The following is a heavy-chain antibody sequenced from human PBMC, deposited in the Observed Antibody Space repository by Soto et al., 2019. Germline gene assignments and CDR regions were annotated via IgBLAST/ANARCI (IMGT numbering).Heavy chain of an antibody. CDR2: ISGSGGST. D-gene: IGHD6-13*01. V-gene: IGHV3-23*01. Sequence: GGSLRLSCAASGFTFSSYAMSWVRQAPGKGLEWVSAISGSGGSTYYADSVKGRFTISRDNSKNTLYLQMNSLRAEDTAVSYCAKDGIAAAGTNYYYYMDVWGKGTTVTVSS. CDR1: GFTFSSYA. CDR3: AKDGIAAAGTNYYYYMDV. J-gene: IGHJ6*03.